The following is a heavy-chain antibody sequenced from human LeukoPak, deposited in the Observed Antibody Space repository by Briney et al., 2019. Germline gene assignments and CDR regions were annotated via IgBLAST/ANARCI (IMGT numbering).Heavy chain of an antibody. V-gene: IGHV3-23*01. CDR2: ITGTTGNT. J-gene: IGHJ4*02. CDR3: AKGTLGSCSGARCYPFDY. Sequence: SGGSLRLSCGASGFTFSAYAMNWVRQAPGKEMEWVSSITGTTGNTYVAESVKGRFTISRDNSRNTLYLQMNSLRAEDTAIYYCAKGTLGSCSGARCYPFDYWGQGALVTVSS. D-gene: IGHD2-15*01. CDR1: GFTFSAYA.